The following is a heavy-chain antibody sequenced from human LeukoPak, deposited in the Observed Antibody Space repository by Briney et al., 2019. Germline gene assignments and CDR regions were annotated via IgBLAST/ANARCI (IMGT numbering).Heavy chain of an antibody. J-gene: IGHJ4*02. V-gene: IGHV4-34*01. CDR3: ARGWAVVVVAYFVY. D-gene: IGHD2-15*01. Sequence: SETPSLTCAVYGGSFSGYYWSWIRQPPGKGLEWIGEINHSGSTNYNPSLKSRVTISVDTSKNQFSLKLSSVTAADTAVYYCARGWAVVVVAYFVYWGQETLVTVSS. CDR1: GGSFSGYY. CDR2: INHSGST.